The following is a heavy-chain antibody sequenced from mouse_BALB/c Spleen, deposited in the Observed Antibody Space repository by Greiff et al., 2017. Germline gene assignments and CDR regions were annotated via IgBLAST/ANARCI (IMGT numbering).Heavy chain of an antibody. CDR2: ILPGSGST. V-gene: IGHV1-9*01. CDR3: ARTRYGYAMDY. J-gene: IGHJ4*01. Sequence: QVHVKQSGAELMKPGASVKISCKASGYTFSSYLIEWVKQRPGHGLEWIGEILPGSGSTNYNEKFKGKATFTADTSSNTVYMQLSSLTSEDSAVYYCARTRYGYAMDYWGQGTSGTVAS. D-gene: IGHD2-14*01. CDR1: GYTFSSYL.